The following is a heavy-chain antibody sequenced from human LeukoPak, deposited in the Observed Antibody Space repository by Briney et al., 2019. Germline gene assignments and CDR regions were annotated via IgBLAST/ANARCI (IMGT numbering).Heavy chain of an antibody. CDR2: IYYSGST. CDR1: GDSISSSSHY. CDR3: ARHRGYYGSGSKLDC. V-gene: IGHV4-39*01. Sequence: SETLSLTCTVSGDSISSSSHYWGWLRQPPGKGPEWIGSIYYSGSTYYNPSLKSRVTIAVDTSKNQFSLKLSSVTAADPAVYFCARHRGYYGSGSKLDCWGQGTLVTVSS. D-gene: IGHD3-10*01. J-gene: IGHJ4*02.